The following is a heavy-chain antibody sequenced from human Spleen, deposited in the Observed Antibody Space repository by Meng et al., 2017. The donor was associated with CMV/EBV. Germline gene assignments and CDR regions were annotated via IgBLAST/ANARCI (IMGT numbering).Heavy chain of an antibody. V-gene: IGHV3-49*04. CDR3: TRAGYSNYGMDV. CDR2: IRSKAYGGTT. D-gene: IGHD4-11*01. J-gene: IGHJ6*02. CDR1: GFTFGDYA. Sequence: GGSLRLSCTASGFTFGDYAMSWVRQAPGKGLEWVGFIRSKAYGGTTEYAASVKGRFTISRDDSKSIAYLQMNSLKTEDTAVYYCTRAGYSNYGMDVWGQGTTVTVSS.